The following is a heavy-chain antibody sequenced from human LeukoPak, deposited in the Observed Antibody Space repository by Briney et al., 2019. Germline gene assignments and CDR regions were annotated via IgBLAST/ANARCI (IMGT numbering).Heavy chain of an antibody. J-gene: IGHJ4*02. Sequence: PGGSLRLSCAASGFTFSDYNMHWVRQAPGKGLEWMAVISYHGINEYYADSVKGRFTISRDSSKSTLHLQMNSLRAEDTAVYYCAKVRWDNSGWYYLDTWGQGTLLTVSS. CDR3: AKVRWDNSGWYYLDT. D-gene: IGHD6-19*01. CDR2: ISYHGINE. CDR1: GFTFSDYN. V-gene: IGHV3-30*18.